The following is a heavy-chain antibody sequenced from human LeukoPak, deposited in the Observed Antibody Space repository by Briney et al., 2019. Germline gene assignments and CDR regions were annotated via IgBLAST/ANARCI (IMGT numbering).Heavy chain of an antibody. J-gene: IGHJ4*02. CDR2: ISYDGSDK. Sequence: GGSQRLSRAASGFTFSSYAMHWVRQAPGKGLEWVAVISYDGSDKYYADSVKGRFTISRDNSKNTLYLQMNSLRAEDTAVYYCARTIAAAGATYFDYWGQGTLVTVSS. CDR3: ARTIAAAGATYFDY. D-gene: IGHD6-13*01. V-gene: IGHV3-30-3*01. CDR1: GFTFSSYA.